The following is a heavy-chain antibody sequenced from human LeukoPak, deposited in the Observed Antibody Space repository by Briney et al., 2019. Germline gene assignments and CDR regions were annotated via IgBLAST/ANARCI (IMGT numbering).Heavy chain of an antibody. J-gene: IGHJ4*02. CDR3: ARSLFYFDGTAYYPGSFDS. D-gene: IGHD3-22*01. CDR1: GFTLSSYW. V-gene: IGHV3-7*01. Sequence: GGSLRLSCAASGFTLSSYWMNWVRQAPGKGLEWVANIKQDGSEKYYVDSVKGRFTISRDNAQDSLYLQVNSLRAEDTAVYYCARSLFYFDGTAYYPGSFDSWGQGTLVTFSS. CDR2: IKQDGSEK.